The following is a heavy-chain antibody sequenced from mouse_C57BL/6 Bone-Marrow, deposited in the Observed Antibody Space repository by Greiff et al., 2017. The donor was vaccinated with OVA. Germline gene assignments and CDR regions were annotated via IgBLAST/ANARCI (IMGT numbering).Heavy chain of an antibody. CDR2: ISDGGSYT. Sequence: EVMLVESGGGLVKPGGSLKLSCAASGFTFSSYAMSWVRQTPEKRLEWVATISDGGSYTYYPDNVKGRFTISRDNAKNNLYLQMSHLKSEDTAMYYCARGPMVTDYWGQGTTLTVSS. J-gene: IGHJ2*01. D-gene: IGHD2-2*01. CDR3: ARGPMVTDY. CDR1: GFTFSSYA. V-gene: IGHV5-4*03.